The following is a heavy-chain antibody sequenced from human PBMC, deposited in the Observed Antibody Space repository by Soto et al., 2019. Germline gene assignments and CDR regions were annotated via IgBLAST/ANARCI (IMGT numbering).Heavy chain of an antibody. V-gene: IGHV4-39*01. D-gene: IGHD6-19*01. Sequence: PSETLSLTCTVSGGSISSSSYYWGWIRQPPGKGLEWIGSTYYSGSTYYNPSLKSRVTISVDTSKNQFSLKLSSVTAADTAVYFCASYSSGWYAYWGQGTLVTVSS. CDR1: GGSISSSSYY. J-gene: IGHJ4*02. CDR3: ASYSSGWYAY. CDR2: TYYSGST.